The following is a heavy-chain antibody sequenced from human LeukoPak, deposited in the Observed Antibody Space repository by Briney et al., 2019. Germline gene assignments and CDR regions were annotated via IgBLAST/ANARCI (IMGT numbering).Heavy chain of an antibody. D-gene: IGHD3-10*01. CDR3: AKHPTMVRGVDDGLDL. V-gene: IGHV3-23*01. CDR2: ISGSGSNT. J-gene: IGHJ3*01. CDR1: GFRFGAYA. Sequence: PGGSLRLSCRVSGFRFGAYAMTCVRQPPGKGLEWVSTISGSGSNTYYADSVKGRFTISRDNSETTLYLQMNSLRVDDTAEYYCAKHPTMVRGVDDGLDLWGQGTMVAVSS.